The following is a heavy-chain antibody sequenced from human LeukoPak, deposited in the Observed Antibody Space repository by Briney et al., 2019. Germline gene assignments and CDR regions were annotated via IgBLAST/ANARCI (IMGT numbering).Heavy chain of an antibody. J-gene: IGHJ4*02. D-gene: IGHD7-27*01. CDR1: GGSISSGGYY. CDR2: IYYSGST. V-gene: IGHV4-31*03. CDR3: ARLPARTGEDYFDY. Sequence: SQTLSLTCTVSGGSISSGGYYWSWIRQHPGKGLECIGYIYYSGSTYYNPSLKSRVSISVDTSKNQFSLKLSSVTAADTAVYYCARLPARTGEDYFDYWGQGTLVTASS.